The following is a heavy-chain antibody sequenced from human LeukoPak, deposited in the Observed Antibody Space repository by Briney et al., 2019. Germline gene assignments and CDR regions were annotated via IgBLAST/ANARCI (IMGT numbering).Heavy chain of an antibody. CDR3: ARDMREQQWLVRIKLPDY. D-gene: IGHD6-19*01. J-gene: IGHJ4*02. Sequence: GRSLRLSCAASGFTFSSYGMHWVRQAPGKGLEWVAVIWYDGSNKYYADSVKGRFTISRDNSKNTLYLRMNSLRAEDTAVHYCARDMREQQWLVRIKLPDYWGQGTLVTVSS. CDR2: IWYDGSNK. CDR1: GFTFSSYG. V-gene: IGHV3-33*01.